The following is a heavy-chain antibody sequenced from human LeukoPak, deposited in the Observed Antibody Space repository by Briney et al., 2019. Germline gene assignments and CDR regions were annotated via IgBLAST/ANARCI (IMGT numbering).Heavy chain of an antibody. Sequence: SETLSLTCTVSGASISNDYWTWIRQPPGKGLEWIGYLRYSGSSKYNPSLNSRVTISIDTSKNQFSLRLSSVTAADTAVYYCTRGGGSEMYYFDHWGQGTPVTVSS. CDR3: TRGGGSEMYYFDH. D-gene: IGHD2-15*01. V-gene: IGHV4-59*01. CDR1: GASISNDY. J-gene: IGHJ4*02. CDR2: LRYSGSS.